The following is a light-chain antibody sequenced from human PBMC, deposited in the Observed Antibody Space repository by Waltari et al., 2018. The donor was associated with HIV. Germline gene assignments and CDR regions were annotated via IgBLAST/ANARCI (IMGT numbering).Light chain of an antibody. Sequence: QSALTQSPSASGSPGQSVNISCSGANSDISDYNSLYWYQQHSDRPPKLIIFEVTKRPSGVPDRFSGSKSGNTASLFVSGLQPEDEATYFCSSFAGTHKLFGGGTKLTVL. CDR2: EVT. CDR1: NSDISDYNS. V-gene: IGLV2-8*01. CDR3: SSFAGTHKL. J-gene: IGLJ2*01.